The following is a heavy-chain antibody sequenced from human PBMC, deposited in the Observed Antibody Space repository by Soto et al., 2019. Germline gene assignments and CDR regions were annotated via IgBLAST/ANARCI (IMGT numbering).Heavy chain of an antibody. V-gene: IGHV3-30*18. Sequence: QVQLVESGGGVVQPGRSLRLSCAASGFTFSSYGMHWVRQAPGKGLEWVAVISYDGSNKYYADSVKGRFTISRDNSKNTLYLQMNSVRAEDTAVYYGAKGGGAAAGRDKFDYWGQGTLVTVSS. J-gene: IGHJ4*02. CDR1: GFTFSSYG. D-gene: IGHD6-13*01. CDR3: AKGGGAAAGRDKFDY. CDR2: ISYDGSNK.